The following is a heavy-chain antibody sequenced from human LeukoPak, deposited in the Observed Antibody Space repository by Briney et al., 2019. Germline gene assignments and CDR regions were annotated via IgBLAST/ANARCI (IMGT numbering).Heavy chain of an antibody. Sequence: ASVKVSCKASGYTFTSYYMHWVRQAPGQGLEWMGIINPSGGSTSYAQKFQGRVTMTRDTSISTAYMELSRLRSDDTAVYYCARTRQPSPHFDYWGQGTLVTVSS. V-gene: IGHV1-46*01. CDR1: GYTFTSYY. D-gene: IGHD5-18*01. J-gene: IGHJ4*02. CDR3: ARTRQPSPHFDY. CDR2: INPSGGST.